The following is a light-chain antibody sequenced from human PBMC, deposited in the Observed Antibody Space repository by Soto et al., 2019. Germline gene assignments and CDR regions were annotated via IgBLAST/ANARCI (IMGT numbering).Light chain of an antibody. CDR3: QQDNKCPRT. J-gene: IGKJ1*01. V-gene: IGKV3-15*01. Sequence: IVLPQAPATLSVSPGERATLSCRASQSVITNLAWYQQKPGQAPRLLIYGASTRAAILPARFSGSGSGTEFTLTISSQQSEEVAVYYCQQDNKCPRTFGQGTKVDIK. CDR2: GAS. CDR1: QSVITN.